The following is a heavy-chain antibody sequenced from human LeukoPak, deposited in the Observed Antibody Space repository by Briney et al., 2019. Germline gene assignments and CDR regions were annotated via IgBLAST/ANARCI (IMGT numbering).Heavy chain of an antibody. CDR3: ARDGGYGDLPYSYFDL. J-gene: IGHJ2*01. Sequence: NPSETLSLTCSVSGDSISSARNYWGWIRQSPGKGLEWLASVYSSGSTHSNPSLTSRVSISIDMSKNQFSLKLSSVTAADTAVYYCARDGGYGDLPYSYFDLWGRGTLVTVSS. CDR1: GDSISSARNY. CDR2: VYSSGST. V-gene: IGHV4-39*07. D-gene: IGHD4-17*01.